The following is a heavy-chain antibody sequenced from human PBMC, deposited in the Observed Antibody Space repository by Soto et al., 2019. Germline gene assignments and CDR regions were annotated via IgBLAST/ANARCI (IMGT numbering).Heavy chain of an antibody. CDR3: AKDGDYDILTGYAMSFDY. V-gene: IGHV3-23*01. J-gene: IGHJ4*02. CDR2: ISGSGGST. D-gene: IGHD3-9*01. CDR1: GFTFSSYA. Sequence: GGSLRLSCAASGFTFSSYAMSWVRQAPGKGLEWVSAISGSGGSTYYADSVKGRFTISRDNSKNTLYLQMNSLRAEDTAVYYCAKDGDYDILTGYAMSFDYWGQGTLVTVSS.